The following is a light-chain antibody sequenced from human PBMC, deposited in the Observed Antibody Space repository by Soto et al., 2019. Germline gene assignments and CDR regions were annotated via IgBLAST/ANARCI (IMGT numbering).Light chain of an antibody. Sequence: QSVLTQPPSVSGTPGQRVTISCSGSRSNLGSNVVNWYQQLPGAAPKLLIHTNSQRASGVPDRFSSSKSGTSASLAISGLQSEDEAHYYCAAWNDSPWQGVFGGGTKLTVL. V-gene: IGLV1-44*01. CDR2: TNS. CDR1: RSNLGSNV. CDR3: AAWNDSPWQGV. J-gene: IGLJ3*02.